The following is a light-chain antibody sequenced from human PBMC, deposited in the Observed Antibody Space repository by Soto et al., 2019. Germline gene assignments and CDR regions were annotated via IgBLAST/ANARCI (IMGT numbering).Light chain of an antibody. V-gene: IGKV1-5*01. Sequence: DIQMTQSPSTLSASIGDRVTITCRASQSIARGLAWYQQKPGEAPRLLIYDASSLESGVPLRFSGNGSGTEFTLTISSLQPDDFATYYCQQYTLYWTFGQGTKVDIK. CDR1: QSIARG. CDR3: QQYTLYWT. J-gene: IGKJ1*01. CDR2: DAS.